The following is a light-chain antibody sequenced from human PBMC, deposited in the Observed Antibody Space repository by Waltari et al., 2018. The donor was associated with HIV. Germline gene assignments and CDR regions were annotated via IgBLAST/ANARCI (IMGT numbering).Light chain of an antibody. CDR2: WSS. CDR1: QSVLYSSNNKNY. J-gene: IGKJ1*01. Sequence: DIVMTQSPDSLAVSLGERATIDCKPSQSVLYSSNNKNYLAWYQQRPGQSPRMIIYWSSTREAGVPDRFSGSGSGTDFNLTISSLQAEDVAVYYCQQYFTTPWTFGQGTKVEIK. CDR3: QQYFTTPWT. V-gene: IGKV4-1*01.